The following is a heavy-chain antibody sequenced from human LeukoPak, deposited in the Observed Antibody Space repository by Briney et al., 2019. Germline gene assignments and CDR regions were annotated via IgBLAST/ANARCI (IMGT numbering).Heavy chain of an antibody. CDR3: AKGVTTTRGWFDP. CDR2: ITWNSGRI. J-gene: IGHJ5*02. V-gene: IGHV3-9*01. D-gene: IGHD4-17*01. CDR1: GFTFDDYA. Sequence: GGSLRLSCAASGFTFDDYAMHWVRHVPGKGLEWVSGITWNSGRIAYADSVKGRFTISRDNAKNSLYLQMNSLRAEDTALYYCAKGVTTTRGWFDPRGQGTLVTVSS.